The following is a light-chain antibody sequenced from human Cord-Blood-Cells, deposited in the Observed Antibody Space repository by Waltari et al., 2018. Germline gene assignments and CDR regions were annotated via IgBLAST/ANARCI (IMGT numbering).Light chain of an antibody. V-gene: IGLV2-23*03. Sequence: QSALTQPASVSGSPGQSLTISCTGTRSDGGGYNLVSWYQQHPGKAPKLMIYEGSKRPSGVSNRFSGSKSGNTASLTISGLQAEDEADYYCCSYAGSSTFVVFGGGTKLTVL. J-gene: IGLJ2*01. CDR1: RSDGGGYNL. CDR3: CSYAGSSTFVV. CDR2: EGS.